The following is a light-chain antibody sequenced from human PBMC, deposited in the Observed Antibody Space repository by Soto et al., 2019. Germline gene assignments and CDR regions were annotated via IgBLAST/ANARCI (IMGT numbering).Light chain of an antibody. CDR2: GAS. CDR3: QQYGSSGT. CDR1: QTVSSSY. V-gene: IGKV3-20*01. J-gene: IGKJ1*01. Sequence: EIVMTQSPATLSVSPWQIASLSCRASQTVSSSYLAWYQQKPGQAPRLLIHGASTRAPGFPARFSGSGSGTDFTLTISRLEPEDFAVYYCQQYGSSGTFGQGTKVDIK.